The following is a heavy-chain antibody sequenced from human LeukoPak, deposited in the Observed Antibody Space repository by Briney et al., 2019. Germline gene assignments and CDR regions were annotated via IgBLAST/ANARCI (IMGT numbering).Heavy chain of an antibody. CDR1: GGSISSSSYY. Sequence: SETLSLTCTVSGGSISSSSYYWGWIRQPPGKGLEWIGSIYYSGSTYYNPSLKSRVTISVDTSKNQFSLKLSSVTAADTAVYYCAREEYYDSSGRGGNWFDPWGQGTLVTVSS. J-gene: IGHJ5*02. D-gene: IGHD3-22*01. V-gene: IGHV4-39*07. CDR3: AREEYYDSSGRGGNWFDP. CDR2: IYYSGST.